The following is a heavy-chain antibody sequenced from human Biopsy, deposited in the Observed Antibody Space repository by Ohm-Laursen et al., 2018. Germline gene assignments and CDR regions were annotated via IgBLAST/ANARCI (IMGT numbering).Heavy chain of an antibody. J-gene: IGHJ6*02. CDR3: ARVPAYPSIDGYYGLDL. CDR2: INPNIGNA. CDR1: GSTVAGYY. V-gene: IGHV1-2*02. D-gene: IGHD3-9*01. Sequence: ASVSASCQASGSTVAGYYLDWVRQAPGHGLEWMGWINPNIGNANYAQSFQGRLTVTRDTSISTAYMELTSLTFDDTAIYYCARVPAYPSIDGYYGLDLWGQGTTVIVSS.